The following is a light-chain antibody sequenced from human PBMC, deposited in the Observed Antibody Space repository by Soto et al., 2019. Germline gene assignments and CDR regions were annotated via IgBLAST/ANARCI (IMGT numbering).Light chain of an antibody. J-gene: IGLJ7*01. CDR1: SSDVGNYNL. Sequence: QSALSQPASVSGSRGQSITISCTGTSSDVGNYNLVSWYQQYPGNAPKLMIFEDTKRPSGVSHRFSGAKSGNTASLTIAGLQPEDAADYYCCSYAGSSTMTFGGGTPLTVL. V-gene: IGLV2-23*01. CDR3: CSYAGSSTMT. CDR2: EDT.